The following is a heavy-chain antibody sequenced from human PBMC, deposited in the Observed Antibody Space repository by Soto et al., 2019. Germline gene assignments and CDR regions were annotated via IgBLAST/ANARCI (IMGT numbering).Heavy chain of an antibody. D-gene: IGHD6-19*01. CDR2: IYYSGST. V-gene: IGHV4-39*01. CDR1: GGSISTTSYY. CDR3: ARRGYSSGWFDS. J-gene: IGHJ5*01. Sequence: SETLSLTCTVSGGSISTTSYYWGWIRQPPGKGLEWIGNIYYSGSTFYNPSLKSRLTISVDTSKSQFSLKLSSVTAADTAVYFCARRGYSSGWFDSWGQGTLVTVSS.